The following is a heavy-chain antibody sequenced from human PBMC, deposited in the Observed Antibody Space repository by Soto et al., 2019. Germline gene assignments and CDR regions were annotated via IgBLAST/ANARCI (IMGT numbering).Heavy chain of an antibody. CDR1: GFNFSDDY. Sequence: GGSLRLSCSGSGFNFSDDYMNWIRQTPVKGLEWVSSILSLESHKYYAASVMGRFSISRDNAKKSLFLQMNNLRAEDTGIYFCATGLKDASNRPSFDSWGPGTPVTVSS. D-gene: IGHD3-16*01. J-gene: IGHJ4*02. V-gene: IGHV3-11*01. CDR3: ATGLKDASNRPSFDS. CDR2: ILSLESHK.